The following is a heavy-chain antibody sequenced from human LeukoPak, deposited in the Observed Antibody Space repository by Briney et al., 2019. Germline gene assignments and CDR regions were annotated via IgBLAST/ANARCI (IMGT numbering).Heavy chain of an antibody. D-gene: IGHD2-2*01. J-gene: IGHJ6*03. CDR1: GYTFTSYG. CDR3: ARVVVVVPALYYYYYMDV. V-gene: IGHV1-18*01. Sequence: ASVKVSCKASGYTFTSYGISWVRQAPGQGLEWMGWISAYNGNTNYAQKLQGRVTMTTDTSTSTAYMELRSLRSDDTAVYYCARVVVVVPALYYYYYMDVWGKGTTVTVSS. CDR2: ISAYNGNT.